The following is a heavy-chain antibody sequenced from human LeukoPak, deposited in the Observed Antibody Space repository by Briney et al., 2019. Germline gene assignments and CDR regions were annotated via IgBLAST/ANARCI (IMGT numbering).Heavy chain of an antibody. CDR2: IWYDGSDE. CDR3: ARDGGTVNFDY. J-gene: IGHJ4*02. CDR1: GFIFSIYG. Sequence: GGSLRLSCAASGFIFSIYGMHWVRQAPGKGLEWVAVIWYDGSDEYYAESVKGRFTISRDNSNNMLYLQMTSLRAEDTAVYYCARDGGTVNFDYWGQGTLVTVSS. V-gene: IGHV3-33*01. D-gene: IGHD4-17*01.